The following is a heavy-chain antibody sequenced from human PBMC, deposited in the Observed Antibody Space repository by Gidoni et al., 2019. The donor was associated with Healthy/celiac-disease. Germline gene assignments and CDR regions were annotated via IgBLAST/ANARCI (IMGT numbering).Heavy chain of an antibody. J-gene: IGHJ4*02. CDR3: ARLAVTKGIDY. CDR1: GFTFSSYG. Sequence: QVQLVESGGGVVQSGRSLTLSCAVPGFTFSSYGMHCVRQAPGKGLEWVAVIWYDGSNKYYADSVKGRFTISRDNSKNTLYLQMNSLRAEDTAVYYCARLAVTKGIDYWGQGTLVTVSS. D-gene: IGHD4-17*01. V-gene: IGHV3-33*01. CDR2: IWYDGSNK.